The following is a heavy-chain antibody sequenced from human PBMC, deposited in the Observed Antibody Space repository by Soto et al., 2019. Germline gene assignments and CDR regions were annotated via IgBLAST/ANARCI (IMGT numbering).Heavy chain of an antibody. Sequence: SETLSLTCAVSGGSISDSNWWNWVRQPPGKGLEWIGEIYHSGSTNYNPSLKSRVTISVDKSKNQFSQNLSSVTAADTAVYYCARTGGGYYGDYFDYWGQGILVTVSS. CDR3: ARTGGGYYGDYFDY. D-gene: IGHD3-3*01. J-gene: IGHJ4*02. CDR2: IYHSGST. V-gene: IGHV4-4*02. CDR1: GGSISDSNW.